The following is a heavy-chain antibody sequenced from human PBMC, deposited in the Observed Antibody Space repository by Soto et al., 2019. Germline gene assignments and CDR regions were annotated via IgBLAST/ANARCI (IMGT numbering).Heavy chain of an antibody. V-gene: IGHV5-51*01. D-gene: IGHD3-10*01. CDR2: IYPGDSDT. J-gene: IGHJ4*02. Sequence: PGESLKISSKGSGYSFTSYGIGWVRQMPGKGLEWMGIIYPGDSDTRYSPSFQGQVTISADKSISTAYMELSSLRSEDTAVYYCTKIRGMWTNFDYWGQGTLVTVSS. CDR1: GYSFTSYG. CDR3: TKIRGMWTNFDY.